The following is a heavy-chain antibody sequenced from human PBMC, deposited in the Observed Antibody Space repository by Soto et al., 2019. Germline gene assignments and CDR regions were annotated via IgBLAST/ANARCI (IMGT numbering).Heavy chain of an antibody. D-gene: IGHD2-15*01. CDR1: GFTFSSYA. CDR3: AKDRQLDIVVVVAANNRDAFDI. J-gene: IGHJ3*02. V-gene: IGHV3-23*01. Sequence: GGSLRLSCAASGFTFSSYAMSWVRQAPGKGLEWVSAISGSGGSTYYADSVKGRFTISRDNSKNTLYLQMNSLRAEDTAVYYCAKDRQLDIVVVVAANNRDAFDIWGQGTMVTVSS. CDR2: ISGSGGST.